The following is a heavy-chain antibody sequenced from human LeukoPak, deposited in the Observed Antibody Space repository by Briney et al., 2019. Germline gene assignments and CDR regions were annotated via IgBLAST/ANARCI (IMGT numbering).Heavy chain of an antibody. CDR3: ARVSCTNGVCYGFDY. CDR1: GFTFSRYW. J-gene: IGHJ4*02. Sequence: GGSLRLSCAASGFTFSRYWISWVRQAPGKGLEWVANIKQDGSEKYYVDPVKGRFTISRDNAKNSLYLQMNSLRGEDTAVYYCARVSCTNGVCYGFDYWGQGTLVTVSS. D-gene: IGHD2-8*01. CDR2: IKQDGSEK. V-gene: IGHV3-7*01.